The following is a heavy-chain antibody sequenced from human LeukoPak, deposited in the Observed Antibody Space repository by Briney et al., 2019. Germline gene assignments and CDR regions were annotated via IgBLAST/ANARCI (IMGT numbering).Heavy chain of an antibody. CDR1: GFTFSSYS. V-gene: IGHV3-30*18. CDR2: ISYDGSNK. J-gene: IGHJ4*02. D-gene: IGHD6-13*01. CDR3: AKDPGIAAAAPYFDY. Sequence: TGGSLRLSCAASGFTFSSYSMNWVRRAPGKGLEWVAVISYDGSNKYYADSVKGRFTISRDNSKNTLYLQMNSLRAEDTAVYYCAKDPGIAAAAPYFDYWGQGTLVTVSS.